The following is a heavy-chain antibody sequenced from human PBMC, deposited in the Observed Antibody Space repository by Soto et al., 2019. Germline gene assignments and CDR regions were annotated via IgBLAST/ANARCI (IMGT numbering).Heavy chain of an antibody. CDR3: ARSRREYSSSFGDY. CDR1: GGSFSGYY. D-gene: IGHD6-6*01. Sequence: SETLSLTCAVYGGSFSGYYWSWIRQPPGKGLEWIGEINHSGSTNYNPSLKSRVTISVDTSKNQFSLKLSSVTAADTAVYYCARSRREYSSSFGDYWGQGTLVTVSS. J-gene: IGHJ4*02. CDR2: INHSGST. V-gene: IGHV4-34*01.